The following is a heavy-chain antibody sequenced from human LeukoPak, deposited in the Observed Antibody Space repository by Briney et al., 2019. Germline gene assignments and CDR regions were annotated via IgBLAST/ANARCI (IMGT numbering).Heavy chain of an antibody. D-gene: IGHD3-10*01. CDR2: IYHSGST. V-gene: IGHV4-38-2*01. CDR1: GYSISSGYY. J-gene: IGHJ4*02. CDR3: ARNLVMVRGLIADY. Sequence: SETLSLTCAVSGYSISSGYYWGWIRQPPGKGLEWTGSIYHSGSTYSSPSLKSRLTISVDTSKNQFSLRLSSVTAADTAVYYCARNLVMVRGLIADYWGQGTLVTVSS.